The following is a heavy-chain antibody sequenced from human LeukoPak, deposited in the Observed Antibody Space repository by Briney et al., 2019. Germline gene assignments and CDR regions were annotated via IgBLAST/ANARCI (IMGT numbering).Heavy chain of an antibody. CDR2: ISSNGGST. J-gene: IGHJ4*02. CDR3: ARDGGLRLGELSPPDY. CDR1: GFTFSSYA. V-gene: IGHV3-64*01. D-gene: IGHD3-16*02. Sequence: GESLRLSCAASGFTFSSYAMHWVRQAPGKGLEYVSAISSNGGSTYYANSVKGRFTISRDNSKNTLYLQMGSLRAEDMAVYYCARDGGLRLGELSPPDYWGQGTLVTVSS.